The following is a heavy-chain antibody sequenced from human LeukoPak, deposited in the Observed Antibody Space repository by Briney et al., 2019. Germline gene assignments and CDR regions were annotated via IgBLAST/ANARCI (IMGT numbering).Heavy chain of an antibody. J-gene: IGHJ4*02. V-gene: IGHV3-53*01. CDR2: IYSGGST. CDR3: ARDYYYDSSGFDY. D-gene: IGHD3-22*01. Sequence: GGSLRLSCAASGFTVSSNYMSWVRQAPGKGLEWVSVIYSGGSTYYADSVKGRFTISRDNSKNALYLQMNSPRAEDTAVYYCARDYYYDSSGFDYWGQGTLVIVSS. CDR1: GFTVSSNY.